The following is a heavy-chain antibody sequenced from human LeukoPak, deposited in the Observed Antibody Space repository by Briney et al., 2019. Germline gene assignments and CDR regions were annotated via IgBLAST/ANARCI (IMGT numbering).Heavy chain of an antibody. J-gene: IGHJ4*02. CDR1: GGSISSSSYY. D-gene: IGHD3-22*01. V-gene: IGHV4-39*01. Sequence: SETLSLTCTVSGGSISSSSYYWGWIRQPPGKGLEWIGSIYYSGSTYYNPSLKSRVIISVDTSKNQFSLKLSSVTAADTAVYYCARHWSDSSGYYIFDYWGQGTLVTVSS. CDR2: IYYSGST. CDR3: ARHWSDSSGYYIFDY.